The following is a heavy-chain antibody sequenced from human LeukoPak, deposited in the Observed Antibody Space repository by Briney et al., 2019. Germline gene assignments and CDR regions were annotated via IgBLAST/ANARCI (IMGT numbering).Heavy chain of an antibody. CDR2: IYYSGST. D-gene: IGHD4-17*01. J-gene: IGHJ4*02. V-gene: IGHV4-59*01. CDR3: ARAYGPPFFDY. Sequence: SETLSLTCTVSGGSISSYYWSWIRQPPGKGLEWIGNIYYSGSTNYNPSLKSRVTISGDTSQNQFSLRLSSVTAADTAVYYCARAYGPPFFDYWGQGTLVTVSS. CDR1: GGSISSYY.